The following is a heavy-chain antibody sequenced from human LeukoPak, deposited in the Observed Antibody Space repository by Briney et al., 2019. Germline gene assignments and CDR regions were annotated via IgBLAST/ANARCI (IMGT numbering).Heavy chain of an antibody. V-gene: IGHV4-30-4*01. Sequence: SETLSLTCTVSGASIRSGDYYWSWIRQPPGKGLEWIGYIYDSGSTYYNPFLKSRITISVDTSENRFSLKLSSVTATDTAVYYCARDCSGGSCYGAFDIWGQGTMVTVSS. CDR1: GASIRSGDYY. J-gene: IGHJ3*02. CDR2: IYDSGST. CDR3: ARDCSGGSCYGAFDI. D-gene: IGHD2-15*01.